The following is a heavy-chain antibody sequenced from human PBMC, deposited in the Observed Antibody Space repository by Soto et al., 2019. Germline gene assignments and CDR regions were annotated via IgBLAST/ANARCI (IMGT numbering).Heavy chain of an antibody. V-gene: IGHV4-59*01. J-gene: IGHJ6*02. CDR3: ARQQLLPYYYALDV. D-gene: IGHD6-13*01. Sequence: PSEPLSLTCTVSGGSIIGYYWSWIRQPRGKGLQWIGNIHYSGSTNYNPSLKSRVTISVVSPRNLFSLKVNSVTAADTAVYYCARQQLLPYYYALDVWGQGNTVTVSS. CDR1: GGSIIGYY. CDR2: IHYSGST.